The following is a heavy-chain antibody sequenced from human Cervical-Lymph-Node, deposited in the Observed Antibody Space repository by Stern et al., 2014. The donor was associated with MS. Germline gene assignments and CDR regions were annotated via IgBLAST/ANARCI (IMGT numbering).Heavy chain of an antibody. V-gene: IGHV4-4*07. CDR3: ARQTSVTSSLNFYYGMDV. J-gene: IGHJ6*02. D-gene: IGHD4-17*01. CDR1: VGSISDYY. CDR2: IYRSGAT. Sequence: QLQLQESGRGLVQPSETLSLTCTVSVGSISDYYWNWLRQPAGKGLEWIGRIYRSGATNYNPSLKSRVTMSVDTPKNQFSLKLTSLSAADTAVYYCARQTSVTSSLNFYYGMDVWGQGTTVTVSS.